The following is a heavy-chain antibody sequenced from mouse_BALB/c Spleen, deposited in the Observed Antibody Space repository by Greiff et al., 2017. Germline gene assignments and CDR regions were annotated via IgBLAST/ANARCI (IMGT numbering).Heavy chain of an antibody. V-gene: IGHV8-12*01. CDR3: ARNEGDGNYHYYAMDY. Sequence: QVTLKESGPGILQPSQTLSLTCSFSGFSLSTSGMGVSWIRQPSGKGLEWLAHIYWDDDKRYNPSLKSRLTISKDTSRNQVFLKITSVDTADTATYYCARNEGDGNYHYYAMDYWGQGTSVTVSS. J-gene: IGHJ4*01. CDR1: GFSLSTSGMG. CDR2: IYWDDDK. D-gene: IGHD2-1*01.